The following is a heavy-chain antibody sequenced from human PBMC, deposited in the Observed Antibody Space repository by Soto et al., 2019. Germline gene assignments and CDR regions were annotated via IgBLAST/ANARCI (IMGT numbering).Heavy chain of an antibody. CDR2: IKSKTDGGTT. CDR1: GFTFSNAW. J-gene: IGHJ4*02. D-gene: IGHD5-18*01. Sequence: GGTLRLSCAASGFTFSNAWMSWIRQAPGQGLEWDGRIKSKTDGGTTDYAAPVKGRFTISSDDSKHTQYLQMNSLKTEDTAVYYCTPGGGYSYGLFDYWGQGTLVTVSS. V-gene: IGHV3-15*01. CDR3: TPGGGYSYGLFDY.